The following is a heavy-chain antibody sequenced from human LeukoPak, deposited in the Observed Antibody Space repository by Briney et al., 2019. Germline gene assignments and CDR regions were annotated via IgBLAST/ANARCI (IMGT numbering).Heavy chain of an antibody. CDR3: ARDHRRYDSSGYSFDY. CDR1: GYTFTSYG. D-gene: IGHD3-22*01. CDR2: ISAYNGNT. V-gene: IGHV1-18*01. J-gene: IGHJ4*02. Sequence: ASVKVSCKASGYTFTSYGISWVRQAPGQGLEWMGWISAYNGNTSYAQKLQGRVTMTTDTSTSTAYMELRSLRSDDTAVYYCARDHRRYDSSGYSFDYWGQGTLVTVSS.